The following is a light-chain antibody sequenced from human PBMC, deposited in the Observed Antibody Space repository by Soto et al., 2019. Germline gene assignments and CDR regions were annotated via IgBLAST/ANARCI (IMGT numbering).Light chain of an antibody. J-gene: IGLJ2*01. CDR3: SSYAGSNKVV. CDR2: EVS. CDR1: SGAVGGYNY. V-gene: IGLV2-8*01. Sequence: SALTQPPSASGSPGQSVTISCTGTSGAVGGYNYVSWYQQHPGKAPKLMIYEVSKRPSGVPDRFSGSKSGNTASLTVSGLQAEDEADYYCSSYAGSNKVVFGGGTKLTVL.